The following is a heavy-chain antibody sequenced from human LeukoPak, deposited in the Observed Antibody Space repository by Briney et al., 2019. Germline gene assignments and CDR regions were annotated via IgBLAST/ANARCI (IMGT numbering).Heavy chain of an antibody. CDR1: GGSVSSGSYY. D-gene: IGHD6-19*01. V-gene: IGHV4-61*01. J-gene: IGHJ5*02. CDR2: IYYSGST. Sequence: PSETLSLTCTVSGGSVSSGSYYWSWIRQPPGKGLEWIGYIYYSGSTNYNPSLKSRVTISVDTSKNQFSLKLSSVTAADTAVYYCARRQWLVWGQAWFDPWGQGTLVTVSS. CDR3: ARRQWLVWGQAWFDP.